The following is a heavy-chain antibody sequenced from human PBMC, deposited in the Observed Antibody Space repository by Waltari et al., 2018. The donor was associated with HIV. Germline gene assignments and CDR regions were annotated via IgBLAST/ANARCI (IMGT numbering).Heavy chain of an antibody. Sequence: QVQLQESGPGLVKPSETLSLTCSVSGYSISSGYYWGWLRQPPGKGLEWIGNIYHSGSSYYHPSLESRVTISVDTSKNQFSLKVSSMTAADTALYCCATIRAVAGSYYFDSWGQGILVTVSS. V-gene: IGHV4-38-2*02. CDR2: IYHSGSS. CDR3: ATIRAVAGSYYFDS. CDR1: GYSISSGYY. D-gene: IGHD6-19*01. J-gene: IGHJ4*02.